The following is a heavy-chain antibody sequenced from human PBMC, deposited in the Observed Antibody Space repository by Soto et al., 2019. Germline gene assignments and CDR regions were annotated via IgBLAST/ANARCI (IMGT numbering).Heavy chain of an antibody. CDR1: GGTFSSYA. Sequence: SVKVSCKASGGTFSSYAISWVRQAPGQGLEWMGGIIPIFGTANYAQKFQGRVTITADESTSTAYMELSSLRSEDTAVYYCARGTDSSGPNPYYFDYWGQGTLVTVSS. J-gene: IGHJ4*02. CDR3: ARGTDSSGPNPYYFDY. D-gene: IGHD3-22*01. V-gene: IGHV1-69*13. CDR2: IIPIFGTA.